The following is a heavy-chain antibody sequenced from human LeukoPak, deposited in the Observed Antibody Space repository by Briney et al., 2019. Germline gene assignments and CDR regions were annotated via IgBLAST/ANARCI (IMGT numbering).Heavy chain of an antibody. J-gene: IGHJ4*02. CDR1: GGSLSSYY. D-gene: IGHD3-22*01. V-gene: IGHV4-59*01. CDR3: ARVTAYYDSSGYSYYFDY. CDR2: IFYSGST. Sequence: PSETLSLTCTVSGGSLSSYYWSWIRQPPGKGLEWIGYIFYSGSTNYNPSLKSRVTISVDTSKNQFSLKLSSVTAADTAVYYCARVTAYYDSSGYSYYFDYWGQGTLVTVSS.